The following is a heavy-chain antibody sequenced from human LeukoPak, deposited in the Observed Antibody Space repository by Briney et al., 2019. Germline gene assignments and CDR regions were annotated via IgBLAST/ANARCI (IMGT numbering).Heavy chain of an antibody. CDR1: GFTFSSYA. D-gene: IGHD2-2*01. CDR3: AKAKYCSSSSCYFDY. Sequence: GGSLRLSCAASGFTFSSYAMSWVRQAPGKGLEWVSSLSYSGGSTYYADSVKGRFTIPRDNSKNTLYLQMNGLRAEDTAVYYCAKAKYCSSSSCYFDYWGQGTLVTVSS. V-gene: IGHV3-23*01. J-gene: IGHJ4*02. CDR2: LSYSGGST.